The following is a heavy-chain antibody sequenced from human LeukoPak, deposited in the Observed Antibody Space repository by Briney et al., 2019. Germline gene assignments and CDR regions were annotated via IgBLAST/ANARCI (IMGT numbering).Heavy chain of an antibody. CDR3: AKYSDFYDSSGHLY. CDR1: GGSFSGYY. V-gene: IGHV4-39*01. CDR2: IYYTGST. Sequence: SETLSLTCAVYGGSFSGYYWGWIRQPPGKGLEWIGSIYYTGSTYYSPSLESRVTISVDTSKNQFSLKLSSVTAADTAVYFCAKYSDFYDSSGHLYWGQGTLVTVSS. D-gene: IGHD3-22*01. J-gene: IGHJ4*02.